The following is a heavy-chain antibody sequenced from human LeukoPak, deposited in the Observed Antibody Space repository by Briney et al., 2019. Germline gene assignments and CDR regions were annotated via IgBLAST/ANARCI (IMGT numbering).Heavy chain of an antibody. V-gene: IGHV4-34*01. CDR2: INHSGST. CDR1: GGSSSGYY. Sequence: SETLSLTCAVYGGSSSGYYWSWIRQPPGKGLEWIGEINHSGSTNYNPSLKSRVTISVDTSKNQFSLKLSSVTAADTAVYYCARDPLITMIVVDGMDVWGQGTTVTVSS. D-gene: IGHD3-22*01. J-gene: IGHJ6*02. CDR3: ARDPLITMIVVDGMDV.